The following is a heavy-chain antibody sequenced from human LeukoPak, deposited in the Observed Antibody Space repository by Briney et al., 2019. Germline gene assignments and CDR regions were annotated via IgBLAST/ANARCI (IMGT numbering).Heavy chain of an antibody. CDR3: ARSVGIAARTVDY. J-gene: IGHJ4*02. CDR2: ISYDGSNK. D-gene: IGHD6-6*01. V-gene: IGHV3-30-3*01. Sequence: PGGSLRLSCAASGFTFSGYAMHWVRQAPGKGLEWVAVISYDGSNKYYADSVKGRFTISRDNSKNTLYLQMNSLRAEDTAVYYCARSVGIAARTVDYWGQGTLVTVSS. CDR1: GFTFSGYA.